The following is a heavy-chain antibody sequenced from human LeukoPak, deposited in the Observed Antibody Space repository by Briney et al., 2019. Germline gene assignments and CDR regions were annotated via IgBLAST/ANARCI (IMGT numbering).Heavy chain of an antibody. Sequence: ASVKVSCKASGYTFTSYGISWVRQAPGQGLEWMGWISAYNGNTNYAQKLQGRVTMTTDTSTSTAYMELRSLRSDDAAVYYCARVANDGDYPGRGYYFDYWGQGTLVTVSS. V-gene: IGHV1-18*01. CDR2: ISAYNGNT. D-gene: IGHD4-17*01. CDR3: ARVANDGDYPGRGYYFDY. J-gene: IGHJ4*02. CDR1: GYTFTSYG.